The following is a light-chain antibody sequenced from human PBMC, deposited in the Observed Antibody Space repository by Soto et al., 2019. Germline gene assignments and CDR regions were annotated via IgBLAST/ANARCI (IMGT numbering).Light chain of an antibody. CDR1: LSISSW. J-gene: IGKJ1*01. Sequence: DIQMTQYPPTLSASVGDRVIITCRANLSISSWLAWYQQRPGKAPNLLIYDVSSLESAVPSRFSGSGSGTEYTLTISCLQPDDFATYYCQQYTKYPWSFGQGTKLEIK. CDR2: DVS. CDR3: QQYTKYPWS. V-gene: IGKV1-5*01.